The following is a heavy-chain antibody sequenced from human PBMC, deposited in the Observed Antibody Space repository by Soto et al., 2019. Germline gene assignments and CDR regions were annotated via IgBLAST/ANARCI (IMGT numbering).Heavy chain of an antibody. J-gene: IGHJ6*02. CDR2: ISGRAGIT. CDR1: GFTFGLYP. D-gene: IGHD2-2*02. CDR3: AKAAIPIPVYDLGV. Sequence: GGSLRLSCAASGFTFGLYPMAWVRQAPGKGLEWVSAISGRAGITYYADSVKGRFTIARDSSKNTLYLQMESLRVDDTAVYFCAKAAIPIPVYDLGVWGQVPKGTVSS. V-gene: IGHV3-23*01.